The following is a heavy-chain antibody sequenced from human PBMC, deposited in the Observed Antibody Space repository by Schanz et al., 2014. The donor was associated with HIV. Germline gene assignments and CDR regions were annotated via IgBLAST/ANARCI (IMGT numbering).Heavy chain of an antibody. V-gene: IGHV3-23*04. Sequence: VQLVESGGGVVQPGRSLRFSCAASGFTFSSYAMHWVRQAPGKGLEWVSGISISGDVTYYSDSVKGRFTISRDNSKNTVYLQMNSLRAEDTAVYYCARGEAITYYYHYYGMDVWGQGTTVTVSS. CDR1: GFTFSSYA. D-gene: IGHD1-20*01. CDR2: ISISGDVT. J-gene: IGHJ6*02. CDR3: ARGEAITYYYHYYGMDV.